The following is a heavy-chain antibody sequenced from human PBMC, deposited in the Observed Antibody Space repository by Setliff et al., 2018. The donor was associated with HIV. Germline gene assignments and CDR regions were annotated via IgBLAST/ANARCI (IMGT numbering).Heavy chain of an antibody. CDR2: IHHTGYM. J-gene: IGHJ4*02. CDR3: AAPRGMSTILFY. D-gene: IGHD3-9*01. V-gene: IGHV4-34*01. Sequence: PSETLSLTCAVLGGPFSDHYWNWIRQPPGKGLEWIAEIHHTGYMNYNPSLNSRVTISRDTSPNQFSLKVSSVTAADTAPYYFAAPRGMSTILFYWGQGSLVTVS. CDR1: GGPFSDHY.